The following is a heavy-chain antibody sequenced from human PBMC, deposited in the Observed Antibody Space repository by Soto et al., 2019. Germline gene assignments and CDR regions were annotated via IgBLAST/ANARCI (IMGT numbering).Heavy chain of an antibody. CDR1: GFTFSSYA. V-gene: IGHV3-23*01. Sequence: PGGSLRLSCAASGFTFSSYAMSWVRQAPGKGLEWVSAISGSGGSTYYADSVRGRFTISRDNSKNTLYLQMNSLRAEDTAVYYCAKGAYYHDRRGPDDAFDIWGQGTMVTVSS. CDR2: ISGSGGST. CDR3: AKGAYYHDRRGPDDAFDI. J-gene: IGHJ3*02. D-gene: IGHD3-22*01.